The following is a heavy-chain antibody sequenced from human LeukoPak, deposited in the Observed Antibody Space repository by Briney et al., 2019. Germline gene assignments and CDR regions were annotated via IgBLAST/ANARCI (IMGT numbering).Heavy chain of an antibody. V-gene: IGHV3-23*05. D-gene: IGHD4-17*01. J-gene: IGHJ5*02. CDR2: IFGSGSST. Sequence: GGSLRLSCAASGFTFSSYTMSWVRQAPGKGLEWVPGIFGSGSSTYYADIVRGRSTISRDNFKNTLHLQMNSLRAEDTAVYYCAKGSTVTTVYNRFDPWGQGTLVTVSS. CDR1: GFTFSSYT. CDR3: AKGSTVTTVYNRFDP.